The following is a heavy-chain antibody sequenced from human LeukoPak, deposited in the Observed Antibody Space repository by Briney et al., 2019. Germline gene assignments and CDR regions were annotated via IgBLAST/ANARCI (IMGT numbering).Heavy chain of an antibody. Sequence: ESGGSLRLSCAASGFTFSDYYMSWIRQAPGKGLEWVSYISSSGSTIYYADSVKGRFTISRDNAKNSLYLQMNSLRAEDTAVYYCARDDYYDSSGYYSEIDYWGQGTLVTVSS. CDR3: ARDDYYDSSGYYSEIDY. CDR1: GFTFSDYY. J-gene: IGHJ4*02. D-gene: IGHD3-22*01. V-gene: IGHV3-11*04. CDR2: ISSSGSTI.